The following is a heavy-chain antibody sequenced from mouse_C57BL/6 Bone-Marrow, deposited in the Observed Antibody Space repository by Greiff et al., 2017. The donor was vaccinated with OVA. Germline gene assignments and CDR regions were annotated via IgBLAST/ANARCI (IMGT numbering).Heavy chain of an antibody. V-gene: IGHV5-9*01. D-gene: IGHD1-1*01. J-gene: IGHJ1*03. CDR2: ISGGGGNT. Sequence: EVQLVESGGGLVKPGGSLKLSCAASGFTFSSYTMSWVRQTPEKRLEWVATISGGGGNTYYPDSVKGRFTISRDNAKNTLYLQMSSLRSEDTALYYCARRYYGSSYGYFDVWGTGTTVTVSS. CDR3: ARRYYGSSYGYFDV. CDR1: GFTFSSYT.